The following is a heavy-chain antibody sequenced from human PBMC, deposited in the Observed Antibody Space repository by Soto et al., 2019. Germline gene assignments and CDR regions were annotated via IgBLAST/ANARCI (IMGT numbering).Heavy chain of an antibody. V-gene: IGHV1-69*01. D-gene: IGHD1-7*01. Sequence: QVQLVQSGAEVKKPGSSVKVSCKASGGTFSSYAISWVRQAPGQGLEWMGGIIPIFGTANYAQKFQGRVTITADESTSAAYMELSSLRSEDTAVYYCARAPLAGTTGYYYGMDVWGQGTTVTVSS. CDR2: IIPIFGTA. CDR3: ARAPLAGTTGYYYGMDV. J-gene: IGHJ6*02. CDR1: GGTFSSYA.